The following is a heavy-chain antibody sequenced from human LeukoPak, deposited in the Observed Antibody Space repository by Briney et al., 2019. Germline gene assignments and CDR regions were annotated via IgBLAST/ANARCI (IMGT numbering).Heavy chain of an antibody. CDR3: ARGISDFQH. CDR1: GRSISNNY. V-gene: IGHV4-59*01. J-gene: IGHJ1*01. CDR2: IYYSGST. Sequence: PSETLSLTCTVSGRSISNNYWSWIRHPPGKGLEWIGYIYYSGSTNYNPSLKSRVTISVDTSKNRFSLKLSAVTTADTAVYYCARGISDFQHWGQGTLVTVSS. D-gene: IGHD6-19*01.